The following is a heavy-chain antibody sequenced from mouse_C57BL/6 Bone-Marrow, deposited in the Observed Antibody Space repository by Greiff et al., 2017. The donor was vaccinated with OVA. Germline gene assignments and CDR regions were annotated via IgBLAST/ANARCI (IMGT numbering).Heavy chain of an antibody. V-gene: IGHV14-4*01. Sequence: EVQLQQSGAELVRPGASVKLSCTASGFNIKDDYMHWVKQRPEQGLEWIGWIDPENGDTEYASKFQGKATITADTSSNTAYLQLSSLTSEDTAVYYCTPYYYGSSGTCAYWGQGTLVTVSA. CDR3: TPYYYGSSGTCAY. CDR1: GFNIKDDY. J-gene: IGHJ3*01. D-gene: IGHD1-1*01. CDR2: IDPENGDT.